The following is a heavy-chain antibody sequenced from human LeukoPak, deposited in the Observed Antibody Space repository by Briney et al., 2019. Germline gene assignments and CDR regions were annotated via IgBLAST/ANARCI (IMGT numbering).Heavy chain of an antibody. CDR1: GYTFTGYY. Sequence: GASVKVSCKASGYTFTGYYMHWVRQAPGQGLEWMGWINPNSGGTNYAQKFQGRVTMTRDTSISTAYMELSRLRSDDTAAYYCARSLTHYDSSGHDYWGQGTLVTVSS. CDR3: ARSLTHYDSSGHDY. V-gene: IGHV1-2*02. CDR2: INPNSGGT. J-gene: IGHJ4*02. D-gene: IGHD3-22*01.